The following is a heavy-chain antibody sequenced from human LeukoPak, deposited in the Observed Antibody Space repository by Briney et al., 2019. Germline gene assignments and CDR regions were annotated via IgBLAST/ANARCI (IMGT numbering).Heavy chain of an antibody. D-gene: IGHD5-18*01. V-gene: IGHV3-48*01. CDR1: GFTFSSYS. CDR3: AKLARYSYVGVYYFDY. Sequence: GGSLRLSCAASGFTFSSYSMNWVRQAPGKGLEWVSYISSGSSSIYYADSVKGRFTISRDNSQSTLFLQMNSLRAEDTAVYYCAKLARYSYVGVYYFDYWGQGTLVTVSS. CDR2: ISSGSSSI. J-gene: IGHJ4*02.